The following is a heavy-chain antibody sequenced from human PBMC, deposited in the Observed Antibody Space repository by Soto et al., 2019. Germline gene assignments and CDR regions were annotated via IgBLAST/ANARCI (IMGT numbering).Heavy chain of an antibody. V-gene: IGHV3-30*03. D-gene: IGHD4-17*01. CDR1: GFTFSSYG. Sequence: GGSLRLSCAASGFTFSSYGMHWVRQAPGKGLEWVAVISYDGRNKYYADSVKGRFTISRDNSKNTLYLQMNSLRAEDTAVYYCARGRMRPSGDYRYYYYYYMDVWGKGTTVTVSS. CDR3: ARGRMRPSGDYRYYYYYYMDV. CDR2: ISYDGRNK. J-gene: IGHJ6*03.